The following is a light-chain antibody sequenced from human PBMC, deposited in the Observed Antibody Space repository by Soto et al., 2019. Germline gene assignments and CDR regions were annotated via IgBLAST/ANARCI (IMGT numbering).Light chain of an antibody. CDR3: SSYTGISTPYV. J-gene: IGLJ1*01. CDR2: EVS. Sequence: QSLLTQPASVSGSPGQSITISCTGTSSDVGGYNYVSWYQQHPGKAPKLMIHEVSDRPSGVSNRFSGSKSGNTASLTISGLQAEDEADYYCSSYTGISTPYVFGTGTKVTVL. V-gene: IGLV2-14*01. CDR1: SSDVGGYNY.